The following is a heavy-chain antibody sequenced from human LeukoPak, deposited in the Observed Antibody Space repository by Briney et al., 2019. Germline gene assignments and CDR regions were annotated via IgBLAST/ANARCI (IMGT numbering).Heavy chain of an antibody. CDR3: ARVDLLTGYFFDY. CDR2: INPSGGST. V-gene: IGHV1-46*01. CDR1: GYTFTSYY. D-gene: IGHD3-9*01. J-gene: IGHJ4*02. Sequence: ASVKVSCKASGYTFTSYYMHWVRQAPGQGLEWMGIINPSGGSTSYAQKFQGRVTMTTETSTSTAYMELGSLGSDETAVYYCARVDLLTGYFFDYWGQGTLVTVSS.